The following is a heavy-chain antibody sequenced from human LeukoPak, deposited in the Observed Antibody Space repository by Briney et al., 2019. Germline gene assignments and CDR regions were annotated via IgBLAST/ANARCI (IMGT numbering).Heavy chain of an antibody. J-gene: IGHJ4*02. V-gene: IGHV4-59*12. Sequence: KSSETLSLTCTVSGGSISSYYWSWIRQPPGKGLEWIGYIYYSGSTNYNPSLKSRVTISVDTSKNQFSLKLSSVTAADTAVYYCARARGYSYGYYFDYWGQGTLVTVSS. CDR1: GGSISSYY. D-gene: IGHD5-18*01. CDR3: ARARGYSYGYYFDY. CDR2: IYYSGST.